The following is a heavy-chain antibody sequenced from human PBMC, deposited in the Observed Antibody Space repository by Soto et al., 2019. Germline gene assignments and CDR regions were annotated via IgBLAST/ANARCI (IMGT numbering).Heavy chain of an antibody. J-gene: IGHJ1*01. CDR1: GAYVSDFS. CDR3: ARESGENWTYEAH. Sequence: QVQQLESGPGLVKPWDTLSLTCTVSGAYVSDFSWSWIRQPAGKGLEWIGRITVNGITQYTPSFRSRVTMSIDTSRNQFSLNLQSAPAADTALYYCARESGENWTYEAHWGQGTLVSVSS. D-gene: IGHD1-7*01. V-gene: IGHV4-4*07. CDR2: ITVNGIT.